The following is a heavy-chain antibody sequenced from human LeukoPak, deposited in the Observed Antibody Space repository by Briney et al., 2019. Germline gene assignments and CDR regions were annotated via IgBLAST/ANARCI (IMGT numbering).Heavy chain of an antibody. J-gene: IGHJ4*02. D-gene: IGHD2-15*01. CDR2: ISYSGST. V-gene: IGHV4-30-4*08. CDR3: ARGFRIFDY. Sequence: SETLSLTCTVSGGSISSADYYWSWIRQPPGKGLEWIGYISYSGSTYYNPSLKSRVTISVDTSKYQFSLKLSSVTAADTAVYYCARGFRIFDYWGQGTLVTVSS. CDR1: GGSISSADYY.